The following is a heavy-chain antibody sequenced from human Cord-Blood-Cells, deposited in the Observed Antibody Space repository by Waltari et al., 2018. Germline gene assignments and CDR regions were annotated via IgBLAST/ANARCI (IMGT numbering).Heavy chain of an antibody. J-gene: IGHJ6*02. D-gene: IGHD2-2*01. CDR3: ARDGGDIVVVPAAMAYYYYGMDA. V-gene: IGHV1-69*06. CDR1: GGTFSSYA. Sequence: QVQLVQSGAEVKKPGSSVKVSCKAAGGTFSSYAISGVRQGPGHGLEWMGGIIPIFGTANYAQKFQGRVTITADKSTSTAYMELSSLRSEDTAVYYCARDGGDIVVVPAAMAYYYYGMDAWGQGTTVTVSS. CDR2: IIPIFGTA.